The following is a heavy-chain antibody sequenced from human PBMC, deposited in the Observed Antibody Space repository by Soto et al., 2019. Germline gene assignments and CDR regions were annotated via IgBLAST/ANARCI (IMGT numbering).Heavy chain of an antibody. V-gene: IGHV3-30*18. D-gene: IGHD2-15*01. J-gene: IGHJ6*02. CDR3: AKDTLKGGRGYCSGGSCYGGGMDV. CDR2: ISYDGSNK. CDR1: GFTFSSYG. Sequence: QVQLVESGGGVVQPGRSLRLSCAASGFTFSSYGMHWVRQAPGKGLEWVAVISYDGSNKYYADSVKGRFTISRDNSKNTRYLQMNSLRAEDTAVYYCAKDTLKGGRGYCSGGSCYGGGMDVWGQGTTVTVSS.